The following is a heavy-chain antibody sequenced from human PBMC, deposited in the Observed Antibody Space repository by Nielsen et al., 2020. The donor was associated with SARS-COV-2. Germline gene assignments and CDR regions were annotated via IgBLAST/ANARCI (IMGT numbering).Heavy chain of an antibody. CDR1: GYSFTSYG. V-gene: IGHV1-18*01. Sequence: ASVKVSCKASGYSFTSYGIMWARQAPGQGLEWMGWISVYNGNTYYAQKFQGRVTMTTDTPTTTGYMELRGLTSDDTAVYYCARPIHYGIAAFDIWGQGTLVTVS. D-gene: IGHD2-21*01. CDR3: ARPIHYGIAAFDI. J-gene: IGHJ3*02. CDR2: ISVYNGNT.